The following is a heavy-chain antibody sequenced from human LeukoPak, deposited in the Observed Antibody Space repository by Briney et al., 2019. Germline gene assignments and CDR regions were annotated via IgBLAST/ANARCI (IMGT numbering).Heavy chain of an antibody. CDR2: IKQDGSDK. J-gene: IGHJ4*02. CDR1: GFTFSTYW. Sequence: PGGSLRLSCAASGFTFSTYWMSWVRQAPGKGLEWVANIKQDGSDKFYVDSVKGRFTISRDNAKNSMYLQMNSLRAEDTAVYYCARVLPVASRDYWGQGTQVTVSS. D-gene: IGHD2-2*01. V-gene: IGHV3-7*01. CDR3: ARVLPVASRDY.